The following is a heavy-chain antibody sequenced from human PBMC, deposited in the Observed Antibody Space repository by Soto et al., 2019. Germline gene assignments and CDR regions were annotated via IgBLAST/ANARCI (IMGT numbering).Heavy chain of an antibody. CDR2: ISYDGSNK. CDR3: ARDFDRSYRSARY. CDR1: GFIFSTYA. Sequence: CADSGFIFSTYAMHWVRQAPGKGLEWVAVISYDGSNKYYADSVKGRFTISRDNFKNTLYLQMNSLRADDTAVYYCARDFDRSYRSARYCGQGTLVTVSS. V-gene: IGHV3-30-3*01. J-gene: IGHJ4*02. D-gene: IGHD3-10*01.